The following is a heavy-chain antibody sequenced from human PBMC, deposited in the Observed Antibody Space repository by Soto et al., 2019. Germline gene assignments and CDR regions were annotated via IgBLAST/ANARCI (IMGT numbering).Heavy chain of an antibody. V-gene: IGHV3-23*01. CDR1: GFTFSSYA. J-gene: IGHJ3*02. D-gene: IGHD6-6*01. Sequence: GGSLRLSCAASGFTFSSYAMSWVRQAPGKGLEWVSAISGSGGSTYYADSVKGRFTISRDNSKNTLYLQMNSLRAEDTAVYYCAKGAISYSSIAAHSDAFXIWGQGTMVTVSS. CDR3: AKGAISYSSIAAHSDAFXI. CDR2: ISGSGGST.